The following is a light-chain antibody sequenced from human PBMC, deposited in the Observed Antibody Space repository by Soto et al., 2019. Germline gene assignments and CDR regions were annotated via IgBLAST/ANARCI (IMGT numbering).Light chain of an antibody. CDR3: QQRDSYPRT. J-gene: IGKJ1*01. CDR1: QRISTC. CDR2: AAS. Sequence: DIQMTQSPSTLSASVGDRVTITCRASQRISTCLAWYQQRPGKAPKLLIYAASSLESGVPSRFSGSGSGTEFTLTISSLQPDDFATYYCQQRDSYPRTFGQGTKVDIK. V-gene: IGKV1-5*01.